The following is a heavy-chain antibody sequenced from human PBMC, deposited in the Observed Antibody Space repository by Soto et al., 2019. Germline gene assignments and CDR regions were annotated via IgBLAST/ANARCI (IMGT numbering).Heavy chain of an antibody. CDR1: GGTFSSYA. V-gene: IGHV1-69*01. D-gene: IGHD3-16*02. Sequence: QVQLVQSGAEVKKPGSSVKVSCKASGGTFSSYAISWERQAPGQGLEWMGGIIPIFGTANYAQKFQGRVTITADESTSTAYMELSSLRSEDTAVYYCARRVRDYVWGSYPPYGMDVWGQGTTVTVSS. CDR2: IIPIFGTA. CDR3: ARRVRDYVWGSYPPYGMDV. J-gene: IGHJ6*02.